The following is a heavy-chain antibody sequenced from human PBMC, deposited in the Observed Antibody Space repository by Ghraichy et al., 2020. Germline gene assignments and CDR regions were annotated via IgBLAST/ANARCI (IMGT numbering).Heavy chain of an antibody. CDR1: GGTFSSYA. CDR2: IIPIFGTA. V-gene: IGHV1-69*13. D-gene: IGHD5-24*01. CDR3: ARVGSGYNDMDFGY. J-gene: IGHJ4*02. Sequence: SVKVSCKASGGTFSSYAISWVRQAPGQGLEWMGGIIPIFGTANYAQKFQGRVTITADESTSTAYMELSSLRSEDTAVYYCARVGSGYNDMDFGYWGQGTLVTVSS.